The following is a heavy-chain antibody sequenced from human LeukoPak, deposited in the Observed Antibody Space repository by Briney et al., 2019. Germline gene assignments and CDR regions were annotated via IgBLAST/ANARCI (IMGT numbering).Heavy chain of an antibody. CDR1: GFTFSSYA. CDR3: AKGTRGYYLDQ. D-gene: IGHD2-8*01. V-gene: IGHV3-30-3*01. CDR2: ISYDGSNK. Sequence: PGRSLRLSCAASGFTFSSYAMHWVRQAPGKGLEWVAVISYDGSNKYYADSVKGRFTISRDNSKNTLYLQMNSLRAEDTAVYYCAKGTRGYYLDQLGQGTLGTVS. J-gene: IGHJ4*02.